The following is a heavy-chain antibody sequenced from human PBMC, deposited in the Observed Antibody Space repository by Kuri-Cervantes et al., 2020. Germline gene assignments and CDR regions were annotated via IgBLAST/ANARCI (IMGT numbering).Heavy chain of an antibody. V-gene: IGHV3-30-3*01. CDR3: AREGRITMIVVVITRNNEFDY. CDR1: GFTFSSYA. J-gene: IGHJ4*02. D-gene: IGHD3-22*01. CDR2: ISYDGSNK. Sequence: GESLKISCAASGFTFSSYAVHWVRQAPGKGLEWVAVISYDGSNKYYADSVKGRFTISRDNSKNTLYLQMNSLRAEETAVYYCAREGRITMIVVVITRNNEFDYWGQGTLVTVSS.